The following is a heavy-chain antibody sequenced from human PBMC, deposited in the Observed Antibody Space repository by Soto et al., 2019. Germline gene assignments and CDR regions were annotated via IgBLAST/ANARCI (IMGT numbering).Heavy chain of an antibody. D-gene: IGHD3-3*01. CDR2: INPSGGST. V-gene: IGHV1-46*01. J-gene: IGHJ6*02. CDR1: GYTFTSYY. CDR3: AREGKERITIFGVGSGMDV. Sequence: QVQLVQSGAEVKKPGASVKVSCKASGYTFTSYYMHWVRQAPGQGLEWMGIINPSGGSTSYAQKCQGRLTMTRDTTTSTVYMELSSLRSEDTAVYYCAREGKERITIFGVGSGMDVWGQGTTVTVSS.